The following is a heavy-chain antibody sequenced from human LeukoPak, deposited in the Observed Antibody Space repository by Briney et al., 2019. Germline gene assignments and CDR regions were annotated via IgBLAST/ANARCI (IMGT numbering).Heavy chain of an antibody. D-gene: IGHD6-13*01. V-gene: IGHV3-23*01. CDR3: AKDRRSSSWYRHDAFDI. Sequence: GGSLRLSCEASGFTFSSYAMSWVRQAPGKGLEWVSAISGSGGSTYYADSVKGRFTISRDNSKNTLYLQMNGLRAEDTAVYYCAKDRRSSSWYRHDAFDIWGQGTMVTVSS. CDR1: GFTFSSYA. CDR2: ISGSGGST. J-gene: IGHJ3*02.